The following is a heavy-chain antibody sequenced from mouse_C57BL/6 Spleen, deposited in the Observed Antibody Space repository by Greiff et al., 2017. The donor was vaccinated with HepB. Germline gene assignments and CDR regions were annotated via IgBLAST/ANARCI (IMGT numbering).Heavy chain of an antibody. CDR2: IYPGDGDT. CDR3: AREDSTVVAHWYFDV. D-gene: IGHD1-1*01. V-gene: IGHV1-82*01. Sequence: VQLQQSGPELVKPGASVKISCKASGYAFSSSWMNWVKQRPGKGLEWIGRIYPGDGDTNYNGKFTGKATLTADKSSSTAYMQLSSLTSEDSAVYFCAREDSTVVAHWYFDVWGTGTTVTVSS. J-gene: IGHJ1*03. CDR1: GYAFSSSW.